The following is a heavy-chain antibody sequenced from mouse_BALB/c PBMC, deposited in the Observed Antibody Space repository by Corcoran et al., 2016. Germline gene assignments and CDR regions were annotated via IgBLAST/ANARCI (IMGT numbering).Heavy chain of an antibody. J-gene: IGHJ4*01. Sequence: EVQLQQSGAELVKPGASVKLSCTASGFNMKDTYMHWVNQGPEQGLEWIGRIDPANGNTKYDPKFQGKATITADTSSNTAYLQLSSLTSEDTAVYYCARLGQGAYYAMYYWGQGTSVTVSS. D-gene: IGHD4-1*01. V-gene: IGHV14-3*02. CDR2: IDPANGNT. CDR1: GFNMKDTY. CDR3: ARLGQGAYYAMYY.